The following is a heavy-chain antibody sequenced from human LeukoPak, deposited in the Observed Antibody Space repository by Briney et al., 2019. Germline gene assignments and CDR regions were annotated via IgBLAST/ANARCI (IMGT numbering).Heavy chain of an antibody. Sequence: PGGSLRLSCAASGFTFSDYYMSWIRQAPGKGLEWVSYISSSSSNTNYADSVKGRFTISRDNAKNSLYLLMNTLRAEDTAVYYCARGGGSGSYYSVDYWGQGTLVTVSS. J-gene: IGHJ4*02. CDR1: GFTFSDYY. CDR2: ISSSSSNT. D-gene: IGHD3-10*01. V-gene: IGHV3-11*05. CDR3: ARGGGSGSYYSVDY.